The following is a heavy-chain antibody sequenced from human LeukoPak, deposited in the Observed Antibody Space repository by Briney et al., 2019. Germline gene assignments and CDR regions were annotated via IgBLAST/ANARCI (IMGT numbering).Heavy chain of an antibody. CDR3: ARGYNWNDGPATYGMDV. CDR2: IKQDGSEI. V-gene: IGHV3-7*03. J-gene: IGHJ6*02. D-gene: IGHD1-1*01. CDR1: RFTFSNYW. Sequence: PGGSLRLSCAASRFTFSNYWMSWVRQAPGKELEWVANIKQDGSEIYYVDSVKGRFTISRDNAKNSLYLQMNSLRAEDTAVYYCARGYNWNDGPATYGMDVWGQGTTVTVSS.